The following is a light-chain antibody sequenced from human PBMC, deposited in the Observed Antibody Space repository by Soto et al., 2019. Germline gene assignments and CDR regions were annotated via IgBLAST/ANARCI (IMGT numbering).Light chain of an antibody. J-gene: IGKJ2*03. CDR2: GAS. V-gene: IGKV3-20*01. Sequence: EIVLTQSPGTLAVSPGERASLSCEASQTFSSSYLAWYQQKPGQAPKLLIYGASSRASGIPERFSGSGSGTDFTLTISRVEPEDFGVYYCQQYSSSVSFGQGTKLEIK. CDR1: QTFSSSY. CDR3: QQYSSSVS.